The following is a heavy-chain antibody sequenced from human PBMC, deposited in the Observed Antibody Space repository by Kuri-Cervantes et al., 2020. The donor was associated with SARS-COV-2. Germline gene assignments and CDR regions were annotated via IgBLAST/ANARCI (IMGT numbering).Heavy chain of an antibody. V-gene: IGHV1-18*01. CDR2: ISAYNGNT. D-gene: IGHD3-10*01. J-gene: IGHJ4*02. CDR3: AREGVVWFGGYFDY. CDR1: GGTFSSYG. Sequence: ASVKVSCKASGGTFSSYGISWVRQAPGQGLEWMGWISAYNGNTNYAQKLQGRVTMTTDTSTSTAYMELRSLRSDDTAAYYCAREGVVWFGGYFDYWGQGTLVTVSS.